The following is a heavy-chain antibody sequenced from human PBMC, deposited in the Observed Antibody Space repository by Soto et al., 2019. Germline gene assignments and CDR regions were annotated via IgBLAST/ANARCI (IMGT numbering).Heavy chain of an antibody. Sequence: TLSLTCTVSGGSIRSGGYYWSWVRQNPRRGLEWIGNIYYSGNTYYNPSLKSRLTISVDTSKNQFSLNLSSVTAADTAVYYCARDRLMATAGTARHYFGLDVWGQGTTVTVS. CDR1: GGSIRSGGYY. CDR2: IYYSGNT. J-gene: IGHJ6*02. CDR3: ARDRLMATAGTARHYFGLDV. V-gene: IGHV4-31*03. D-gene: IGHD5-18*01.